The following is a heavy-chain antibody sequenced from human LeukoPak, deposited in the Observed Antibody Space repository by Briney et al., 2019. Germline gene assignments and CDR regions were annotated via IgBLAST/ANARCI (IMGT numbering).Heavy chain of an antibody. V-gene: IGHV1-18*01. CDR2: ISAYNGNT. CDR1: GYTFTSYG. J-gene: IGHJ6*02. CDR3: ARGGGCGGDCYTQHYYYYYGMDV. Sequence: ASVKVSCKASGYTFTSYGISWVRQAPGQGLEWMGWISAYNGNTNYAQKFQGRVTITADESTSTAYMELSSLRSEDTAVYYCARGGGCGGDCYTQHYYYYYGMDVWGQGTTVTVSS. D-gene: IGHD2-21*02.